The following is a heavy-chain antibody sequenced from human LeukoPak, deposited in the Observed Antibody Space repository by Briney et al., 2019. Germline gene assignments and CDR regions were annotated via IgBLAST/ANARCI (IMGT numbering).Heavy chain of an antibody. CDR1: GFTFSSYW. CDR3: ARSHSSSGSNYFDP. CDR2: IKQDGSEK. V-gene: IGHV3-7*01. D-gene: IGHD3-10*01. J-gene: IGHJ5*02. Sequence: GGSLRLSCAASGFTFSSYWMSWVRQAPGKGLEWVANIKQDGSEKYYVDSVKGRFTISRDNAKNSLYLQMNSLRAEDTAVYYCARSHSSSGSNYFDPWGQGTLVTVSS.